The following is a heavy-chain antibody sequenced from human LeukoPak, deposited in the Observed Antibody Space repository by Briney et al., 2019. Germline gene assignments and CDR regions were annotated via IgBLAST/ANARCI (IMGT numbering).Heavy chain of an antibody. D-gene: IGHD3-22*01. CDR3: ATSGYYLPFDY. J-gene: IGHJ4*02. Sequence: SETLSLTCTVSGGSISSYYWSWIRQPPGKGLEWIGNIYYSGSTNYNPSLESRVTISVDTSKNHFSLKLSSVTAADTAVYFCATSGYYLPFDYWGQGTLVTVSS. CDR1: GGSISSYY. CDR2: IYYSGST. V-gene: IGHV4-59*08.